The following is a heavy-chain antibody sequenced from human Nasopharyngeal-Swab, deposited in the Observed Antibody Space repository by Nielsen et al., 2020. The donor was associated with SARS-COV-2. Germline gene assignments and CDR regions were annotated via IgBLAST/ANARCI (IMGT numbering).Heavy chain of an antibody. CDR3: ASGAVDGSGTYRLGEY. D-gene: IGHD3-10*01. Sequence: GGSLRPSCAASGFTFSRYWMHWVRQAPGKGLVWVSRINSDGSSTRYADSVKGRLTISRDNAKNTLYLQMNSLRAEDTAVYYCASGAVDGSGTYRLGEYWGQGTLVTVSS. CDR2: INSDGSST. J-gene: IGHJ4*02. CDR1: GFTFSRYW. V-gene: IGHV3-74*01.